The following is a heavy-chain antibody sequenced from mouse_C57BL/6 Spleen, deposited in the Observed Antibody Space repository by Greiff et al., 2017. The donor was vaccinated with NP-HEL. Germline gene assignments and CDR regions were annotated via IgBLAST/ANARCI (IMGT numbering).Heavy chain of an antibody. V-gene: IGHV5-16*01. Sequence: LVESEGGLVQPGSSMKLSCTASGFTFSDYYMAWVRQVPEKGLEWVANINYDGSSTYYLDSLKSRFIISRDNAKNILYLQMSSLKSEDTATYYCARDGFYDIYAMDYWGQGTSVTVSS. CDR1: GFTFSDYY. D-gene: IGHD2-3*01. CDR3: ARDGFYDIYAMDY. CDR2: INYDGSST. J-gene: IGHJ4*01.